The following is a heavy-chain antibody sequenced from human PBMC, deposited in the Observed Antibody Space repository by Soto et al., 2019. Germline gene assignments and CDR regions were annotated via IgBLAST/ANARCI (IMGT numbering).Heavy chain of an antibody. D-gene: IGHD4-17*01. CDR1: GFTFSSYG. Sequence: PGGSLRLSCAASGFTFSSYGMHWVRQAPGKGLEWVAVIWYDGSNKYYADSVKGRFTISRDNSKNTLYLQMNSLRAEDTAVYYCARARTTVTTSTYFDYWGQGTLVTVSS. V-gene: IGHV3-33*01. CDR2: IWYDGSNK. CDR3: ARARTTVTTSTYFDY. J-gene: IGHJ4*02.